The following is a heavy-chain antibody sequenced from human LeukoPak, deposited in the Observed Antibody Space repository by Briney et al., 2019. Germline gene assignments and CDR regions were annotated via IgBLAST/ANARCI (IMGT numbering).Heavy chain of an antibody. J-gene: IGHJ4*02. D-gene: IGHD6-19*01. V-gene: IGHV3-21*01. CDR2: ISSSSSYI. Sequence: GGSLRLSCAASGFTFSSYSMNWVRQAPGKGLEWVSSISSSSSYIYYADSVKGRFTISRDNAKNSLYLQMNSLRAEDTVVYYCARVHSSYFDYWGQGTLVTVSS. CDR1: GFTFSSYS. CDR3: ARVHSSYFDY.